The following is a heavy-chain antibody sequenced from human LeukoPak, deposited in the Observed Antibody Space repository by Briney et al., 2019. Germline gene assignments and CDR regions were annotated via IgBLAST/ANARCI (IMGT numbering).Heavy chain of an antibody. J-gene: IGHJ5*02. Sequence: PSETLSLTCTVSGGSLNSADYFWAWIRQPPGKGLEWIGSVFRNGSTYSNPSLKSRVTISLDTSRNQFSLRLSSMTAADTAVYYCARGYCSGGSCYWFDPWGQGTLVTVSS. CDR3: ARGYCSGGSCYWFDP. V-gene: IGHV4-39*07. CDR2: VFRNGST. D-gene: IGHD2-15*01. CDR1: GGSLNSADYF.